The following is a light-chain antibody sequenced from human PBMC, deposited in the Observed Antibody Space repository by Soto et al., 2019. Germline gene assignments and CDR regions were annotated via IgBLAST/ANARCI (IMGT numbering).Light chain of an antibody. V-gene: IGLV2-11*01. CDR1: STDVGGYNC. CDR2: DVT. J-gene: IGLJ1*01. Sequence: QSVLTQPRSVSGSPGQSVTISCTGTSTDVGGYNCVSWYQQHPGKAPQLLIFDVTQRPSGVPDRFSGSKSGNTASLTISGLQAEDEADYYCCSHSATYTFVFGPGTKVTVL. CDR3: CSHSATYTFV.